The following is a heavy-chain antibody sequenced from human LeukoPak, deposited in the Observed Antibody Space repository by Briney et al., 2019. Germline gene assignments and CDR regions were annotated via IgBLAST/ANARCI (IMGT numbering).Heavy chain of an antibody. J-gene: IGHJ4*02. CDR3: ARGRRFGDLLYVYYFDY. CDR1: GGSLSDYY. CDR2: INHSGSP. V-gene: IGHV4-34*01. Sequence: ASETLSLTCAVYGGSLSDYYWNWIRQPPGRGLEWIGEINHSGSPNYNASLKSRVTTSVDTPKNQFSLKLSSVTAADTAVYYCARGRRFGDLLYVYYFDYWGQGTLVTVSS. D-gene: IGHD3-10*01.